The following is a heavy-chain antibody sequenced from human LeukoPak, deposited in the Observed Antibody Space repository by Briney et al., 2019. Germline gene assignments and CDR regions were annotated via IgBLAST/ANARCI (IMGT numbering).Heavy chain of an antibody. V-gene: IGHV3-23*01. D-gene: IGHD6-19*01. J-gene: IGHJ1*01. CDR2: ISGGGSNT. CDR3: AKSVGTAVAPFQH. Sequence: GGSLRLSCAASGFTFSRYAMSWVRQAPGQGLEWVSAISGGGSNTYYADSVKGRFTISRDNSKNTLYLQMNSLRAEDTAVYYCAKSVGTAVAPFQHWGQGTLVTVSS. CDR1: GFTFSRYA.